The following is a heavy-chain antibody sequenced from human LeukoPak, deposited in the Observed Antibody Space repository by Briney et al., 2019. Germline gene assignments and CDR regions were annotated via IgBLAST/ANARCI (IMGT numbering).Heavy chain of an antibody. V-gene: IGHV4-39*01. J-gene: IGHJ6*03. CDR2: IYYSGST. CDR1: GGSISSSSYY. Sequence: PWDTLSLTCTVSGGSISSSSYYWGWIRQPPGKGLEWIGSIYYSGSTYYNPSLKSRVTISVDTSKNQFSLKLSSVTAADTAVYYCARQGYYYYMDVWGKGTTVTVSS. CDR3: ARQGYYYYMDV.